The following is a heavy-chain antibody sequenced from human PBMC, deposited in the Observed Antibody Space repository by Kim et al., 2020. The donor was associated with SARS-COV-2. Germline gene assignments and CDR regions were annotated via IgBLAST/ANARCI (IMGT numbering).Heavy chain of an antibody. Sequence: GGSLRLSCAASGFSFTYYGMHWVRQAPGKGLEWVALISYDGNNKDYVDSVKGRFTISRDTSKNTLYLQMNSLRPEDTAVYYCARDLHSSHFDYWGQGTLV. D-gene: IGHD6-13*01. CDR2: ISYDGNNK. CDR1: GFSFTYYG. CDR3: ARDLHSSHFDY. V-gene: IGHV3-30*04. J-gene: IGHJ4*02.